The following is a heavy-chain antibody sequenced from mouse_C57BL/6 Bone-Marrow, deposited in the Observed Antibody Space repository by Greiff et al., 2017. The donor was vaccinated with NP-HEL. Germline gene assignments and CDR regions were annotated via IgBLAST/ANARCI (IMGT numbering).Heavy chain of an antibody. V-gene: IGHV5-12*01. J-gene: IGHJ4*01. CDR3: ARPLMDY. Sequence: DVHLVESGGGLVQPGGSLKLSCAASGFTFSDYYMYWVRQTPEKRLEWVAYISNGGGSTYYPDTVKGRFTISRDNAKNTLYLQMSRLKSEDTAMYYCARPLMDYWGQGTSVTVSS. CDR2: ISNGGGST. CDR1: GFTFSDYY.